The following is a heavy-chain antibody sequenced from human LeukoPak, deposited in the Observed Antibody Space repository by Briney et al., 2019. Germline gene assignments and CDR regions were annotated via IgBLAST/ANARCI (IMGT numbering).Heavy chain of an antibody. Sequence: SETLSLTCTVSGGSISSGNYYWSWIRQHPGKGLEWIAYIYYTGSAYYNESLKSRVLISVDTSKNQFSLNLNSVTAADTAVYYCARISAELVEIFDPWGQGTLVTVSS. J-gene: IGHJ5*02. CDR3: ARISAELVEIFDP. CDR1: GGSISSGNYY. V-gene: IGHV4-31*03. D-gene: IGHD6-6*01. CDR2: IYYTGSA.